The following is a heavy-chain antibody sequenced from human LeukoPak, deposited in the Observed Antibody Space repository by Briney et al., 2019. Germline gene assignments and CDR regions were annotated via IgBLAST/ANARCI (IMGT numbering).Heavy chain of an antibody. CDR1: GGSISSGGYY. D-gene: IGHD5-24*01. J-gene: IGHJ6*02. CDR3: AREDGRSYYGMDV. V-gene: IGHV4-31*03. CDR2: IYYSGST. Sequence: SETLSLTCTVSGGSISSGGYYWSWIRQHPGKGLEWIGYIYYSGSTYYNPSLKSRVTISVDMSKNQFSLKLSSVTAADTAVYYCAREDGRSYYGMDVWGQGTTVTVSS.